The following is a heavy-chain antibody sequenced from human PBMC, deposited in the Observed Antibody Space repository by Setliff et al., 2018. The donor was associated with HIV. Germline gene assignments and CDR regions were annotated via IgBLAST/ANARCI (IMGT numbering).Heavy chain of an antibody. CDR3: AWGSMSMVLFILVSAFYI. D-gene: IGHD2-8*01. V-gene: IGHV1-8*02. Sequence: GASVKVSCKASGYSFTTHDINWVRQSPGQGLEWMGWMNPDSGNTFYAQKFKGRVTMTRDTSTNTAYMELSSHTSDDTAVYFCAWGSMSMVLFILVSAFYIWGQGTLVTVSS. J-gene: IGHJ3*02. CDR1: GYSFTTHD. CDR2: MNPDSGNT.